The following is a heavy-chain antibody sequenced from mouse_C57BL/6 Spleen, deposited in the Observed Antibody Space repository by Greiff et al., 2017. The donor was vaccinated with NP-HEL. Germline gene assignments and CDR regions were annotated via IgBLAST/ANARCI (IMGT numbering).Heavy chain of an antibody. V-gene: IGHV1-76*01. D-gene: IGHD1-1*01. CDR1: GYTFTDYY. Sequence: QVQLQQSGAELVRPGASVKLSCKASGYTFTDYYINWVKQRPGQGLEWIARIYPGSGNTYYNEKFKGKATLTAEKSSSTAYMQLSSLTSEDSAVYFCARDYYGSSPYYFDYWGQGTTLTVSS. J-gene: IGHJ2*01. CDR2: IYPGSGNT. CDR3: ARDYYGSSPYYFDY.